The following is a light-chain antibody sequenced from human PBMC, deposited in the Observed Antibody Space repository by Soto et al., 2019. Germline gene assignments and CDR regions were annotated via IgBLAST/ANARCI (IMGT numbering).Light chain of an antibody. V-gene: IGKV3-20*01. J-gene: IGKJ1*01. CDR3: QQYVTSSRT. CDR2: GAS. Sequence: EIVLTQSPGTLSLSPGERATLSCRASQSISSSFLAWYQQRPGQSPRLIIYGASSRPTGIPDRFSGSGSGTDFTLTISRLDLEDSAFYYCQQYVTSSRTFGQGTKVDIK. CDR1: QSISSSF.